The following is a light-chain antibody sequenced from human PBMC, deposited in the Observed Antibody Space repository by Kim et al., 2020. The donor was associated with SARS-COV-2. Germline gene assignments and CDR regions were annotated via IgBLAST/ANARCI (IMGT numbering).Light chain of an antibody. CDR2: EDN. V-gene: IGLV6-57*01. Sequence: NFMLTQPHSVSESPGKTVTISCTRSSGSIASTSVQWYQQRPGSSPTIVLYEDNRRPSGVPDRFSASIDSSSNSASLTISGLKTEDEADYYCQSHDGSPWVVGGGTQLTVL. CDR3: QSHDGSPWV. J-gene: IGLJ3*02. CDR1: SGSIASTS.